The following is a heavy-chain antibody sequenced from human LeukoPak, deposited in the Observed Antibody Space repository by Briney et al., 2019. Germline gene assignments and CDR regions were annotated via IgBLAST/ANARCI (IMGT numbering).Heavy chain of an antibody. V-gene: IGHV3-30*18. CDR2: ISYDGSNK. CDR3: AKDYGGNSGFVDY. Sequence: GGSLRLSCAASGFTFSSYGMHWVRQAPGKGLEWVAVISYDGSNKYYADSVKGRFTISRVNSKNTLYLQMNSLRAEDTAVYYCAKDYGGNSGFVDYWGQGTLVTVSS. CDR1: GFTFSSYG. J-gene: IGHJ4*02. D-gene: IGHD4-23*01.